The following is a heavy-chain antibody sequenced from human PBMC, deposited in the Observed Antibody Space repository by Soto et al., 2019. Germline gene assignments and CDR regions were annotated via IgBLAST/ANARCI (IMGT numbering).Heavy chain of an antibody. CDR1: GFTFSNYG. Sequence: TGGSLRLSCAASGFTFSNYGMHWVRQAPGKGLEWVAIIWHDGNNKYYADSVRGRFIIFRDNSKNRLYLQMNSLRAEDTAVYYCASDLVGASDSYGLDVWGQGTPVTVSS. D-gene: IGHD1-26*01. V-gene: IGHV3-33*01. CDR3: ASDLVGASDSYGLDV. CDR2: IWHDGNNK. J-gene: IGHJ6*02.